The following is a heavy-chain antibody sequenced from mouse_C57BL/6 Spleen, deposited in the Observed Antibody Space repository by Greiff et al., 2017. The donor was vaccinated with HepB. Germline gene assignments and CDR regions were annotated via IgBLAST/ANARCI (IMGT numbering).Heavy chain of an antibody. V-gene: IGHV5-17*01. CDR3: ARGLLYLYYAMDY. CDR1: GFTFSDYG. D-gene: IGHD2-12*01. Sequence: EVKLMESGGGLVKPGGSLKLSCAASGFTFSDYGMHWVRQAPEKGLEWVAYISSGSSTIYYADTVKGRFTISRDNAKNTLFLQMTSLRSEDTAMYYCARGLLYLYYAMDYWGQGTSVTVSS. CDR2: ISSGSSTI. J-gene: IGHJ4*01.